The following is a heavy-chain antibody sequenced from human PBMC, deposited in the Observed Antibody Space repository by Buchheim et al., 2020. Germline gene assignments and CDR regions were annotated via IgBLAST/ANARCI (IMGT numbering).Heavy chain of an antibody. J-gene: IGHJ4*02. CDR3: AKTGAQGYLEY. Sequence: QVQLQESGPGLVKPSGTLSLTCSVSGASISSRNWWTWVRPSPGKGLEWIGEIYQSGTTNYNPSLKSRVTISMDKSTNQFSLKVNSVTAADTAVFYCAKTGAQGYLEYWGQG. CDR2: IYQSGTT. V-gene: IGHV4-4*02. D-gene: IGHD6-13*01. CDR1: GASISSRNW.